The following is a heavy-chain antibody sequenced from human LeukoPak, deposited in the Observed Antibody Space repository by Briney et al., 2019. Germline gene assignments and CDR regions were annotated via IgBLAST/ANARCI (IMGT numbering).Heavy chain of an antibody. CDR2: IRYDGSNK. D-gene: IGHD1-26*01. V-gene: IGHV3-30*02. CDR3: AKGPLSGSYFDY. CDR1: GFTFSSYG. J-gene: IGHJ4*02. Sequence: AGGSLRLSCAASGFTFSSYGMHWVRQASGKGLEWVAFIRYDGSNKYYADSVRGRFTISRDNAKNSLYLQMNSLRAEDTAVYYCAKGPLSGSYFDYWGQGTLVTVSS.